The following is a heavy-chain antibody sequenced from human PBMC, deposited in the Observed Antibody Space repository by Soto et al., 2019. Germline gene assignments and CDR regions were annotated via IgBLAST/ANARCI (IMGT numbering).Heavy chain of an antibody. CDR2: IYYSGST. CDR3: ARAKGLLTVTTSWFDP. CDR1: GGSISSGDYY. D-gene: IGHD4-17*01. J-gene: IGHJ5*02. V-gene: IGHV4-30-4*01. Sequence: QVQLQESGPGLVKPSQTLSLTCIVSGGSISSGDYYWSWVRQPPGKGLEWIGYIYYSGSTYYNPALKSRVTISADTSKHPFPLKLTSVTAADTAVYYCARAKGLLTVTTSWFDPWGQGTLVTVSS.